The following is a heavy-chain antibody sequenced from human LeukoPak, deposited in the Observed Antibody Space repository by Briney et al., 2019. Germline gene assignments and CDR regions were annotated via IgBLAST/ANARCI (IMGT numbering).Heavy chain of an antibody. CDR1: GYTFTGYY. D-gene: IGHD3-9*01. V-gene: IGHV1-2*02. CDR2: INPNSGGT. Sequence: GASVKVSCKASGYTFTGYYMHWVRQAPGQGLEWMGWINPNSGGTNYAQKFQGRVTMTRDTSISTAYMELSRLRSDDTAVYYCASAGGADILTGLSIDYWGQGTLVTVSS. J-gene: IGHJ4*02. CDR3: ASAGGADILTGLSIDY.